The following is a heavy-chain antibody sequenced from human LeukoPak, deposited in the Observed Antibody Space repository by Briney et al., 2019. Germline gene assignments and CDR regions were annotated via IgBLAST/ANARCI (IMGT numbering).Heavy chain of an antibody. V-gene: IGHV3-21*01. D-gene: IGHD6-13*01. CDR1: GFTFSSYS. Sequence: PGGSLRLSCAASGFTFSSYSMTWVRQAPGKGLEWVSSISSSSSYIYYADSVKGRFTISRDNAKNSLYLQMNSLRADDTAVYYCASGVAAAGYYFDYWGQGTLVTVSS. CDR2: ISSSSSYI. J-gene: IGHJ4*02. CDR3: ASGVAAAGYYFDY.